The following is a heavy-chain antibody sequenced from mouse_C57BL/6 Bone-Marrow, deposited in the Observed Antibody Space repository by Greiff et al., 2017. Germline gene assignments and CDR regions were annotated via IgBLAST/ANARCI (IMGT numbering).Heavy chain of an antibody. CDR2: IYPRCGNT. D-gene: IGHD1-1*01. CDR1: GYTFTSYG. V-gene: IGHV1-81*01. J-gene: IGHJ2*01. Sequence: QVQLQQSGAELARPGASVKLSCKASGYTFTSYGISWVKQRTGQGLEWIGEIYPRCGNTYYNEKFKGKATLTADKSSSTAYMELRSLTSEDSAGYVCARWALKYDDSSPDYGGQGTAPTVSA. CDR3: ARWALKYDDSSPDY.